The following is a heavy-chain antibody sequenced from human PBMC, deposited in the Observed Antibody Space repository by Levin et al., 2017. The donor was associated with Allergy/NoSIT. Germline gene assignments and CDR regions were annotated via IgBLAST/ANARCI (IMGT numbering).Heavy chain of an antibody. J-gene: IGHJ4*02. CDR1: GGSISSGSYY. CDR2: IYSSGSA. V-gene: IGHV4-61*02. D-gene: IGHD3-10*01. Sequence: SQTLSLTCKVSGGSISSGSYYWSWIRQPAAKGLEWIGRIYSSGSANYNPSLKSRVTISVDTSKNQFSLKLSSVTAADTGVYYCARAEVGSEHWGQGTLVTVSS. CDR3: ARAEVGSEH.